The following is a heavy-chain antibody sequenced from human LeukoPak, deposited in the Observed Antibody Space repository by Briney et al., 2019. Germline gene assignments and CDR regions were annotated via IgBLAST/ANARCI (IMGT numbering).Heavy chain of an antibody. D-gene: IGHD1-26*01. CDR2: ITVDGSQK. V-gene: IGHV3-7*01. Sequence: PGGSLRLSCAPSGFTFNNYYMSWVRQAPGKGLEWVASITVDGSQKHYVDSVKGRFTISRDNAKNSLFLQMISLRAEDTALYYCVRDRKYRIVGTTQHYFDFWGQGTLVTVSS. CDR3: VRDRKYRIVGTTQHYFDF. J-gene: IGHJ4*02. CDR1: GFTFNNYY.